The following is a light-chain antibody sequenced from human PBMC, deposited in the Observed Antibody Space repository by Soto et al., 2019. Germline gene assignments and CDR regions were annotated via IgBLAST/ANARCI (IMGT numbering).Light chain of an antibody. V-gene: IGLV1-40*01. CDR2: GNS. CDR1: SSNIGAGYD. CDR3: HSYDSSLSGSV. Sequence: QSVLTQPPSVSGAPGQRVTISCTGSSSNIGAGYDVHWYQHLPGTAPKLLIYGNSNRPSGVPDRFSGSKSGTSASLAITGIQAEDEADYYCHSYDSSLSGSVFGGGTQLTVL. J-gene: IGLJ2*01.